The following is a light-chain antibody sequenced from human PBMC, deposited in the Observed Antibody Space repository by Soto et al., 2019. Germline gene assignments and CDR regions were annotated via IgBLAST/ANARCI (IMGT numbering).Light chain of an antibody. CDR1: SSDVGGYEF. V-gene: IGLV2-14*01. CDR3: CSYTTIGTWV. J-gene: IGLJ3*02. Sequence: QSVLTRPASVSGSRGQSITISCTGTSSDVGGYEFVSWYQQSPGKAPKLLIYEVNNRPSGVSNRFSGSKSGNTASLTISGLQAEDEADYYCCSYTTIGTWVFGGGTKLTVL. CDR2: EVN.